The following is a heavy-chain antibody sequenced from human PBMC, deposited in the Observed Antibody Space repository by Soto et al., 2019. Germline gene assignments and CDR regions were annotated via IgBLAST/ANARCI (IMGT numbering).Heavy chain of an antibody. V-gene: IGHV3-30-3*01. J-gene: IGHJ4*02. CDR2: ISYDGSNK. CDR3: AGEQYGGNYFDY. CDR1: GFTFSSYA. Sequence: QVQLVESGGGVVQPGRSLRLSCAASGFTFSSYAMHWVRQAPGKGLEWVAVISYDGSNKYYADSVKGRFTISRDNSKNTLYLQMNSLRAEDTAVYYCAGEQYGGNYFDYWGQGTLVTVSS. D-gene: IGHD4-17*01.